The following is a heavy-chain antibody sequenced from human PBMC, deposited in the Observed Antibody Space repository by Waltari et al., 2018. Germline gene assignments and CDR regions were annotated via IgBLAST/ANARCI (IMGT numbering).Heavy chain of an antibody. CDR3: AXEWXDTAMVAYYFDX. CDR2: XTGSGXAT. Sequence: EVHXLEXGGGLVQPGGSLXLSCTTYMFPFSNCALSWVRQAPGTGLXWVSAXTGSGXATYYXDSVKGRFTVXRDNSRNTVFLQMNTLRXDDTAVYYXAXEWXDTAMVAYYFDXWGQGTLVTVSS. D-gene: IGHD5-18*01. J-gene: IGHJ4*02. V-gene: IGHV3-23*01. CDR1: MFPFSNCA.